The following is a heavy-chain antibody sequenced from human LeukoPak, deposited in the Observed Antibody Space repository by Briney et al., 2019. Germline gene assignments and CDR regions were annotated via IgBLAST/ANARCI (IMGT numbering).Heavy chain of an antibody. V-gene: IGHV4-59*01. J-gene: IGHJ5*02. CDR1: GGSISSYY. D-gene: IGHD6-19*01. CDR2: IYYSGST. Sequence: SETLSLTCTVSGGSISSYYWSWIRQPPGKGLEWIGYIYYSGSTNYNPSLKSRVTISVDTSKNQFSLKLSSVTAADTAVYYCARGSIAVVRTNWFDPWGQGTLVTVSS. CDR3: ARGSIAVVRTNWFDP.